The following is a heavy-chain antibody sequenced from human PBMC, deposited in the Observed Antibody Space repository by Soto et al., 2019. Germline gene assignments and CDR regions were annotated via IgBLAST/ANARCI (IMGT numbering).Heavy chain of an antibody. CDR3: AKFFVAGTRGYFDS. V-gene: IGHV3-23*01. CDR1: GFIFSSYA. CDR2: ISASGDNA. D-gene: IGHD6-19*01. J-gene: IGHJ4*02. Sequence: GGSLRLSCTASGFIFSSYAMSWVRQAPGKGLEWVSAISASGDNAYYADSVKGRFTISRDRSKSLYLQMKSLRAEDTAIYYCAKFFVAGTRGYFDSWDQGTLVTVSS.